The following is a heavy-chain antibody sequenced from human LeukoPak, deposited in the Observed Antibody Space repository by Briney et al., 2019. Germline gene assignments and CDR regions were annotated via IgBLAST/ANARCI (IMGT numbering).Heavy chain of an antibody. J-gene: IGHJ4*02. V-gene: IGHV3-23*01. CDR2: ISGSGGSI. CDR3: AKHGDTAMWLDY. CDR1: GFTFSNYV. D-gene: IGHD5-18*01. Sequence: GGSLRLSCAASGFTFSNYVMSWVRQAPGKGLEWVSGISGSGGSIYYADSVKGRFTISRDSSKNTLNLQMNSLRDEDTAVYYCAKHGDTAMWLDYWGQGTLVTVSS.